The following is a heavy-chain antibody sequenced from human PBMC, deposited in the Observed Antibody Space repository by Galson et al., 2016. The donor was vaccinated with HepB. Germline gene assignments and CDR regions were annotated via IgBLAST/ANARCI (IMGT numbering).Heavy chain of an antibody. CDR2: IKTDGTVS. CDR1: GFTFSDHW. V-gene: IGHV3-74*01. CDR3: ARGIAIIGAGVDY. J-gene: IGHJ4*02. Sequence: SLRLSCAASGFTFSDHWMDWVRQVPGKGLMWLSHIKTDGTVSTYADSVKGRFTISRDDAKNIVYLQMNNLRVDDTAVYYCARGIAIIGAGVDYWGRGTLVTSSS. D-gene: IGHD3-3*01.